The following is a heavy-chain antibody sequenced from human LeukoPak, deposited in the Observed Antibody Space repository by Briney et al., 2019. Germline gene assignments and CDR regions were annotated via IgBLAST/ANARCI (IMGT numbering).Heavy chain of an antibody. CDR3: AKVPLVTVTTSGSWFDP. CDR2: VSYDGSNQ. Sequence: GGSLRLSCVASGFTFSNYGMHWVRRAPGKGLEWVAFVSYDGSNQYYADSVKGRFTISRDNSKNTLYLQMNSRRTEDTAVYYCAKVPLVTVTTSGSWFDPWGQGTLVTVSS. V-gene: IGHV3-30*18. J-gene: IGHJ5*02. CDR1: GFTFSNYG. D-gene: IGHD4-17*01.